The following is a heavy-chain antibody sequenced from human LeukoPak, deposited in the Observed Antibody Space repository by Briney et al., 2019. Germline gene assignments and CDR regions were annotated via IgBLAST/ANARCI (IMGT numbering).Heavy chain of an antibody. D-gene: IGHD6-19*01. CDR3: ATGASAIYSSGVVFDY. V-gene: IGHV3-74*01. CDR1: GFSISGYW. Sequence: PGGSLSLSCAASGFSISGYWMHWVRQAPGKGRVWVSRINSDGSSTNYADSMKGRFTISRDNAKDTVYLQLNSLRAEDTAVYYCATGASAIYSSGVVFDYWGQGTLVTVSS. CDR2: INSDGSST. J-gene: IGHJ4*02.